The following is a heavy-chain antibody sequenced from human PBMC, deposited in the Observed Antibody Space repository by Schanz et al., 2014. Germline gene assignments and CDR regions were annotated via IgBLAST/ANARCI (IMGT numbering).Heavy chain of an antibody. CDR1: GYTFSDYG. Sequence: QVQLVQSGDEVKKPGASVKVSCKTSGYTFSDYGITWVRQAPGQGLEWVGWISPYTGNTHYFDKMEVRVTMTTDTSTSTAYMELRSLRSDDTALYYCTRGGYSYALSAFDIWGQGTMVAVSS. V-gene: IGHV1-18*01. J-gene: IGHJ3*02. D-gene: IGHD5-18*01. CDR2: ISPYTGNT. CDR3: TRGGYSYALSAFDI.